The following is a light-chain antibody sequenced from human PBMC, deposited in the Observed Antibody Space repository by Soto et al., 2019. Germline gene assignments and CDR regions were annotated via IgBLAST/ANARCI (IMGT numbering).Light chain of an antibody. CDR3: QQYDNWPPLT. J-gene: IGKJ5*01. CDR1: QSVSSN. CDR2: GAS. Sequence: EIVMTQSPAPLSVSPGERATLSCRAIQSVSSNLAWYQQKHGQAPRLLLSGASPRATGIPAKFSGSGSGTEFTLTISSLQSGDFAVYYCQQYDNWPPLTFGQGTRLEIK. V-gene: IGKV3-15*01.